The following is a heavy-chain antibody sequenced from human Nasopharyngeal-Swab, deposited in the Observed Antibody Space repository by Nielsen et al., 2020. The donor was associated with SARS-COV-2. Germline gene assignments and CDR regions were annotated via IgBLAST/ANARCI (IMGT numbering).Heavy chain of an antibody. CDR3: ARAHPGYSSSWYDYYYYYMDV. CDR2: IIPIFGTA. V-gene: IGHV1-69*06. CDR1: GDTFSSYA. D-gene: IGHD6-13*01. Sequence: SVKVSCKASGDTFSSYAISWVRQAPGQGLEWMGGIIPIFGTANYAQKFQGRVTITADKSTSTAYMELSSLRSEDTAVYYCARAHPGYSSSWYDYYYYYMDVWGKGTTVTVSS. J-gene: IGHJ6*03.